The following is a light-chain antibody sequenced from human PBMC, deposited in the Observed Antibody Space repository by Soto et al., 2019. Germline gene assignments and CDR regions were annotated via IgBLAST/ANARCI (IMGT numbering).Light chain of an antibody. CDR1: QSVGTY. CDR2: EAS. CDR3: YQYGSSPWT. Sequence: EIVRTQSPATRYGSHGQRATLSCRASQSVGTYLARYQHKPGQAPRLLIYEASNRATGISARFSGSGSGTDFARTNSSQEREGFALYYCYQYGSSPWTFGQGGNGEIK. J-gene: IGKJ1*01. V-gene: IGKV3-11*01.